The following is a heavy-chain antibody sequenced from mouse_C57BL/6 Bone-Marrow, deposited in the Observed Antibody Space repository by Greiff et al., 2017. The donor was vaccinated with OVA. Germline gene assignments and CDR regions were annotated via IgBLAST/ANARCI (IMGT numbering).Heavy chain of an antibody. CDR3: AYYGNDERFAY. V-gene: IGHV1-81*01. Sequence: VQLQQPGAELARPGASVKLSCKASGYTFTSYGISWVKQRTGKGLEWIGEISPRSGSTYYNEKFKGKATLTADKSSSTAYMELRSLTSEDSAVYFCAYYGNDERFAYGGQGTRVTVSA. D-gene: IGHD2-14*01. CDR2: ISPRSGST. J-gene: IGHJ3*01. CDR1: GYTFTSYG.